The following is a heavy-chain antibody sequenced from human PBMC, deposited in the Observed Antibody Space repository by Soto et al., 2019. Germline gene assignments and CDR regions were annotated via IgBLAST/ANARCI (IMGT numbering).Heavy chain of an antibody. CDR3: AASGYYDKPFDY. CDR2: INHSGST. Sequence: SETLSLTCAVYGGSFSGYYWSWIRQPPGKGLEWIGEINHSGSTNYNPSLKSRVTISVDTSKNQFSLKLSSVTAADTAVYYCAASGYYDKPFDYWGQGTLVTVSS. J-gene: IGHJ4*02. CDR1: GGSFSGYY. V-gene: IGHV4-34*01. D-gene: IGHD3-3*01.